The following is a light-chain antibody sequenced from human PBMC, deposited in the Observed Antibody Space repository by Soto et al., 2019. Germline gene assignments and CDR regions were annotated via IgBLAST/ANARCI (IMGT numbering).Light chain of an antibody. CDR3: SSYTAIKTVI. J-gene: IGLJ2*01. V-gene: IGLV2-14*01. CDR2: DVT. Sequence: QSVLAQPASVSGSPGQSITLSCTGTSSDVGAYNYVSWYHQHHPGKAPELIIYDVTDRPSGVSTRFSGSKSGNTAALTTSGLQAEDEGDYYCSSYTAIKTVIFGGGTKLTVL. CDR1: SSDVGAYNY.